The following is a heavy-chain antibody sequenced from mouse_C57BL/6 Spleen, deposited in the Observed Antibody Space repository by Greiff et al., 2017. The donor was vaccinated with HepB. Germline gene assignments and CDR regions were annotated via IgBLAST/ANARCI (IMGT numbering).Heavy chain of an antibody. Sequence: EVMLVESGGGLVQPKGSLKLSCAASGFTFNTYAMHWVRQAPGKGLEWVARIRSKSSNYATYYADSVKDRFTISRDDSQSMLYLQMNNLKTEDTAMYYCVREPPSMGYGWFAYWGQGTLVTVSA. J-gene: IGHJ3*01. CDR2: IRSKSSNYAT. CDR1: GFTFNTYA. D-gene: IGHD2-2*01. V-gene: IGHV10-3*01. CDR3: VREPPSMGYGWFAY.